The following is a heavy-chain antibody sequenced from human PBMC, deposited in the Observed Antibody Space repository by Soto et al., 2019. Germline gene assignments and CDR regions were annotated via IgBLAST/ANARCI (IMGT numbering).Heavy chain of an antibody. J-gene: IGHJ4*02. Sequence: GGSLRLSCAASGFSFSSYAVSWVRQAPGKGLEWVSVFDGSVGHTYYTNSVKGRFTISNDNSKNTLFLQMNSLKAEDTAVYFCAKHLQYGSGWPLRYWGQGTLVTVS. CDR2: FDGSVGHT. CDR3: AKHLQYGSGWPLRY. CDR1: GFSFSSYA. V-gene: IGHV3-23*01. D-gene: IGHD6-19*01.